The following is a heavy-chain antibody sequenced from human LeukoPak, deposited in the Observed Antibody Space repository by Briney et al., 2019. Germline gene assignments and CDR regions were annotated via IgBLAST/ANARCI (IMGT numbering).Heavy chain of an antibody. V-gene: IGHV3-23*01. CDR2: ISGSGGST. CDR1: GFTFSSYA. D-gene: IGHD2-2*02. CDR3: ARATCSSTSCYNRYWYFDL. J-gene: IGHJ2*01. Sequence: GGSLRLSCAASGFTFSSYAMSWVRQAPGKGLEWVSAISGSGGSTYYADSVKGRFTISRDNSKNTLYLQMNSLRAEDTAVYYCARATCSSTSCYNRYWYFDLWGRGTLVTVSS.